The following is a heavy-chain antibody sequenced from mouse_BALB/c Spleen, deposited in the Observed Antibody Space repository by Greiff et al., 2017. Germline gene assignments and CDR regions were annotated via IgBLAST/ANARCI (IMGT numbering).Heavy chain of an antibody. D-gene: IGHD4-1*01. CDR3: ARKASLVYYYAMDY. CDR2: IWSGGST. J-gene: IGHJ4*01. Sequence: VKLVESGPGLVQPSQSLSITCTVSGFSLTSYGVHWVRQSPGKGLEWLGVIWSGGSTDYNAAFISRLSISKDNSKSQVFFKMNSLQANDTAIYYCARKASLVYYYAMDYWGQGTSVTVSS. V-gene: IGHV2-2*02. CDR1: GFSLTSYG.